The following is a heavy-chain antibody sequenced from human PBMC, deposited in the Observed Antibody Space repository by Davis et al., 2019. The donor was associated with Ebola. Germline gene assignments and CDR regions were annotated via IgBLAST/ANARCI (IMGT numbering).Heavy chain of an antibody. D-gene: IGHD3-10*01. CDR2: INPSSGGT. V-gene: IGHV1-2*04. Sequence: AASVKVSCKASGYTFTGYYMHWVRQAPGQGLEWMGWINPSSGGTNYAQKFQGWVTMTRDTSISTAYMELSSLRSEDTAVYYCARGDYYGSGSYYRTHYYYYGMDVWGQGTTVTVSS. J-gene: IGHJ6*02. CDR1: GYTFTGYY. CDR3: ARGDYYGSGSYYRTHYYYYGMDV.